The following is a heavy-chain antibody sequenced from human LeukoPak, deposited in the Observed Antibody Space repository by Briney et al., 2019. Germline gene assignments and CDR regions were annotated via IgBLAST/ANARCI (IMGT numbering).Heavy chain of an antibody. CDR3: ARKPITGSHSGAFDI. D-gene: IGHD1-26*01. J-gene: IGHJ3*02. CDR2: ISSDSKTI. Sequence: PGGSLRLSCAASGFSVFSNYMTWVRQAPGKGLEWLSSISSDSKTIYYVDSVRGRFTISRDNAKNSLYLQMNSLRAEDTAVFYCARKPITGSHSGAFDIWGQGTMVTVSS. V-gene: IGHV3-48*04. CDR1: GFSVFSNY.